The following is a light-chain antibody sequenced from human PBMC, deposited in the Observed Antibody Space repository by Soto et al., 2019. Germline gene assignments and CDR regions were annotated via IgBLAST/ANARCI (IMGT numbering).Light chain of an antibody. CDR2: AAA. V-gene: IGKV1-9*01. J-gene: IGKJ4*01. CDR1: QDINSF. CDR3: QQLESYPST. Sequence: QLTQSPSSLSASVGDRVTITCRASQDINSFLAWYQQKPGKAPKLLIYAAATLQCGVPSRFSGSGSGTDFTLTISSLQAEDFATYYCQQLESYPSTFGGGTKVEIK.